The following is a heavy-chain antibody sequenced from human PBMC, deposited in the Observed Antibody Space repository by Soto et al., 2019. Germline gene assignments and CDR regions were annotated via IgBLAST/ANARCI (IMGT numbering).Heavy chain of an antibody. CDR1: GFTFSSYG. CDR2: ISYDGSNK. D-gene: IGHD6-6*01. CDR3: ANSEIESSSSYYYYYGMDV. J-gene: IGHJ6*02. Sequence: VQLVESGGGVVQPGRSLRLSCAASGFTFSSYGMHWVRQAPGKGLEWVAVISYDGSNKYYADSVKGRFTISRDNSKNTLYLQMNSLRAEDTAVYYCANSEIESSSSYYYYYGMDVWGQGTTVTVSS. V-gene: IGHV3-30*18.